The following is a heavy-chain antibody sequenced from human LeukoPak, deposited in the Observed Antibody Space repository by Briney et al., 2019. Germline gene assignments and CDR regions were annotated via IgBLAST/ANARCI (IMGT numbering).Heavy chain of an antibody. J-gene: IGHJ4*02. V-gene: IGHV3-69-1*01. CDR2: ISSSSYI. CDR3: AKETTFLPDY. Sequence: GGSLRLSCAASGFSLDDYTMHWVRQAPGKGLEWVSSISSSSYIYYADSVKGRFTISRDNAKNSLYLQMNSLRAEDTAVYYCAKETTFLPDYWGQGTLVTVSS. D-gene: IGHD2/OR15-2a*01. CDR1: GFSLDDYT.